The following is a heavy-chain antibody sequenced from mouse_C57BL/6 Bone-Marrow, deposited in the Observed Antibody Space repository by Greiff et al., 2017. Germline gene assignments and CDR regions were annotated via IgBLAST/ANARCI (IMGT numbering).Heavy chain of an antibody. CDR3: ERGGTAQAPYAMDY. V-gene: IGHV1-76*01. D-gene: IGHD3-2*02. Sequence: QVQLKESGAELVRPGASVKLSCKASGYTFTDYYINWVKQRPGQGLEWIARIYPGSGNTYYNEKFKGKATLTAEKSSSTASMQLSSLTSEDSAVYFCERGGTAQAPYAMDYWGQGTSVTVSS. CDR2: IYPGSGNT. CDR1: GYTFTDYY. J-gene: IGHJ4*01.